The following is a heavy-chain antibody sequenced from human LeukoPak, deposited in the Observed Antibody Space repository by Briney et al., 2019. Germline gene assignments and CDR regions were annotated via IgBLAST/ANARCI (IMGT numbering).Heavy chain of an antibody. J-gene: IGHJ4*02. CDR1: GGSISSSSYY. Sequence: PSETLSLTCTVSGGSISSSSYYWGWIRQPPGKGLEWIGSIYYSASTYYNPSLKSRVTISVDTSKNQFSLKLSSVTAADTAVYYCASLIAVAGYFDYWGQGTLVTVSS. D-gene: IGHD6-19*01. CDR2: IYYSAST. V-gene: IGHV4-39*01. CDR3: ASLIAVAGYFDY.